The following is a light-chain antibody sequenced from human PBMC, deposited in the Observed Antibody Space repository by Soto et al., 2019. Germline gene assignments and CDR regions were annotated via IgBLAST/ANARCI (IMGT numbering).Light chain of an antibody. CDR2: EVT. CDR3: SSYAGSSTLV. CDR1: SSDVGNYNL. J-gene: IGLJ3*02. V-gene: IGLV2-23*02. Sequence: QSVLTQPASVSGSPGQSITISCTGTSSDVGNYNLVSWYQQHPGKAPQLMIYEVTKRPSGVSNRFSGSKSGNTASLTISGLQAEDEADYYCSSYAGSSTLVFGGGTKLTVL.